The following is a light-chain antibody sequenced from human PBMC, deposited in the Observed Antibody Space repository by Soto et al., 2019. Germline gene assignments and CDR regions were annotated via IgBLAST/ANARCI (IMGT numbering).Light chain of an antibody. CDR1: SSDVGGYNY. CDR3: SSYTSSSTLV. CDR2: EVS. J-gene: IGLJ3*02. Sequence: QSALTQPASVSGSPGQSIIISCTGTSSDVGGYNYVSWYQQHPGKAPKLLISEVSNRPSGVSSRFSGSKSGNTASLTISGLQAEDEADYYCSSYTSSSTLVFGGGTKLTVL. V-gene: IGLV2-14*01.